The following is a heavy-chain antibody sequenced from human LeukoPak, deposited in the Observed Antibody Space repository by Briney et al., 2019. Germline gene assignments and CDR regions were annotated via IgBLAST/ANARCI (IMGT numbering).Heavy chain of an antibody. D-gene: IGHD3-16*02. CDR3: ARLRDYVWGSYRFVFDY. J-gene: IGHJ4*02. CDR2: IYYSGST. V-gene: IGHV4-39*01. Sequence: SETLSLTCTVSGGSISSSSYYWGWIRQPPGKGLEWIGSIYYSGSTYYNPSLKSRVTISVDTSKNQFSLKLSSVTAADTAVYYCARLRDYVWGSYRFVFDYWGQGTLATVSS. CDR1: GGSISSSSYY.